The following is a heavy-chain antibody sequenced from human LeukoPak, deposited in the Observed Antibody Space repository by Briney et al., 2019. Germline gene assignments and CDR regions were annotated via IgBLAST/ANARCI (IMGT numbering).Heavy chain of an antibody. D-gene: IGHD5-24*01. J-gene: IGHJ4*02. CDR2: ISTSGST. Sequence: SETLSLTCTVSGGSISSYYWSWIRQPAGKGLESIGHISTSGSTNYNPSLKSRVTMSVDTSKNQFSLKLSSVTAADTAVYYCARVRWLQLGHFDYWGQGTLVTVSS. CDR1: GGSISSYY. V-gene: IGHV4-4*07. CDR3: ARVRWLQLGHFDY.